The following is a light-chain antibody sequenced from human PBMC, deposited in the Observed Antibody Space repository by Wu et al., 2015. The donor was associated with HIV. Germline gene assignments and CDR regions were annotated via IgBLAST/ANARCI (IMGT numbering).Light chain of an antibody. Sequence: IQLTQSPSSLSASVGDRVTITCRASQDIRSYLAWYQQKPGKAPKLLIYGASTLQSGVPSRFGGSGSETDYTLTIRGLQPEDFATYYCQQLHVYPRTFGQGTQLEIK. V-gene: IGKV1-9*01. CDR3: QQLHVYPRT. CDR1: QDIRSY. J-gene: IGKJ5*01. CDR2: GAS.